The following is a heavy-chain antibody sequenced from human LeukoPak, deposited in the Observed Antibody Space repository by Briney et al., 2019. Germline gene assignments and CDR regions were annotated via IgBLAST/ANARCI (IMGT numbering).Heavy chain of an antibody. Sequence: PSETLSLTCAVSGGFISSGNWWAWVRQSPGKGLEWIGEIYRNGNTNYNPSLKSRVTISVDTSKSQFSLKLSSVTAADTALYYCARAGRWEGRPHAFDIWGQGTMVTVSS. V-gene: IGHV4-4*02. CDR2: IYRNGNT. CDR1: GGFISSGNW. D-gene: IGHD1-26*01. J-gene: IGHJ3*02. CDR3: ARAGRWEGRPHAFDI.